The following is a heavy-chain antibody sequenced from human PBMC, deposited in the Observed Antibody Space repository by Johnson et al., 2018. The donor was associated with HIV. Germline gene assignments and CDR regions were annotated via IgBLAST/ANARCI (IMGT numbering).Heavy chain of an antibody. J-gene: IGHJ3*02. D-gene: IGHD1-26*01. CDR1: RFTFSSYG. Sequence: QVQLVESGGGVVQPGRSLRLSCAASRFTFSSYGMHWVRQAPGKGLKWVAVIWYVGGNKYYEDSVKGRFTISRDNSKNTLYLQMNSLRTEDTAVYYCAKGGSYSDEWAFDIWGQGTMVTISS. V-gene: IGHV3-33*06. CDR3: AKGGSYSDEWAFDI. CDR2: IWYVGGNK.